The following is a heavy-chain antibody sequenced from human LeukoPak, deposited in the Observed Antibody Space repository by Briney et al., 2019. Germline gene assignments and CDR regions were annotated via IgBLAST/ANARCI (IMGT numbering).Heavy chain of an antibody. Sequence: SETLSLTCAVYGGSFSGYYWSWIRQPPGKGLEWIGEINHSGSTNYNPSLKSQVTISVDTSKNQFSLKLSSVTAADTAVYYCARGAPLGYCSGGSCRSRRNWFDPWGQGTLVTVSS. D-gene: IGHD2-15*01. CDR1: GGSFSGYY. J-gene: IGHJ5*02. CDR2: INHSGST. V-gene: IGHV4-34*01. CDR3: ARGAPLGYCSGGSCRSRRNWFDP.